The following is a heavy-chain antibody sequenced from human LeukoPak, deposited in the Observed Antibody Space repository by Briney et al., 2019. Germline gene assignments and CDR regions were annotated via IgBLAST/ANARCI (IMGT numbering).Heavy chain of an antibody. D-gene: IGHD6-19*01. CDR1: SGSFSGYY. CDR2: INHTGST. J-gene: IGHJ4*02. CDR3: AANSSGHLYFDY. V-gene: IGHV4-34*01. Sequence: SETLSLTCAVYSGSFSGYYWSWIRQPPGKGLEWIGEINHTGSTNHNPSLKSRVTISVDTSKNQFSLKLISVTAADTAVYYCAANSSGHLYFDYWGQGTLVTVSS.